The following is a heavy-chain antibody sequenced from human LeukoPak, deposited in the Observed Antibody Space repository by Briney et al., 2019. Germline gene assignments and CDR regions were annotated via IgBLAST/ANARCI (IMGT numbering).Heavy chain of an antibody. J-gene: IGHJ5*02. V-gene: IGHV1-2*02. D-gene: IGHD3-3*01. CDR1: GYTFTGYY. CDR3: ARVGTIFGLFRPFDL. CDR2: INPNSGGT. Sequence: ASVKVSCKASGYTFTGYYMHWVRQAPGQGLEGMGWINPNSGGTKYAQKFQGRVTMTRDRYISTAYMQLSRLRSDDTAVYYCARVGTIFGLFRPFDLWGQGTLVTVSS.